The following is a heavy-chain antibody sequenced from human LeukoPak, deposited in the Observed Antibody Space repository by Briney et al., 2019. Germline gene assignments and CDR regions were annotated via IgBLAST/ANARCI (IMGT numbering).Heavy chain of an antibody. CDR3: ARGPDHGGSYYHD. V-gene: IGHV3-74*01. CDR1: GFTFSNSW. J-gene: IGHJ4*02. CDR2: INSDGSIK. Sequence: PGGSLRLSCAASGFTFSNSWMYWVRHAPGKGLVWVSRINSDGSIKQYADSVKGRFTISRGNAKNTLFLQMNSLRVEDTTVYYCARGPDHGGSYYHDWGQGTPVTVSS. D-gene: IGHD1-26*01.